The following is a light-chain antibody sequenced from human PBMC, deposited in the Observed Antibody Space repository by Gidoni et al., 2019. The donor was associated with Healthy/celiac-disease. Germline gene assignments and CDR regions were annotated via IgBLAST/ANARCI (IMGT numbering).Light chain of an antibody. J-gene: IGKJ1*01. CDR2: LGT. CDR3: MQALQTPWT. CDR1: QSLLHSNGYNY. V-gene: IGKV2-28*01. Sequence: DIVMTQSPLSLPVTPGEPASISCRSSQSLLHSNGYNYLDWYLQKPGQSPQLLIYLGTTRASGVPDRFSGSGSGTDFTMKISRVEAEDVGVYYCMQALQTPWTCGKXTKVEIK.